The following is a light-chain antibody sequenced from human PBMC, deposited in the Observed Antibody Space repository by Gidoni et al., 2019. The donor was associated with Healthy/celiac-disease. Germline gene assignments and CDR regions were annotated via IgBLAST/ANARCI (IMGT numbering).Light chain of an antibody. V-gene: IGLV3-19*01. CDR2: GKN. J-gene: IGLJ2*01. Sequence: SSELTQDPAVSVALGQTVRITCQGDSLRSYCASWYQQKPGQAPVLVIYGKNKRPSGIPDRFSGSSSGNTASLTITGAQAEDEADYYCNSRDSSGNHVVFGGGTKLTVL. CDR3: NSRDSSGNHVV. CDR1: SLRSYC.